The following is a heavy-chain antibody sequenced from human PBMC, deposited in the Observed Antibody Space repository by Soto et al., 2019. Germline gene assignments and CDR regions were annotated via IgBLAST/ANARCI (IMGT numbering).Heavy chain of an antibody. CDR3: ANGVRFSQLDY. Sequence: GSLRLSCAASGFTLSSYAMSWVRQAPGKGLEWVSAISGSGGSTYYADSVKGRFTISRDNSKNTLYLQMNSLRAEDTAVYYCANGVRFSQLDYWGQGTLVTVSS. CDR1: GFTLSSYA. CDR2: ISGSGGST. V-gene: IGHV3-23*01. D-gene: IGHD3-3*01. J-gene: IGHJ4*02.